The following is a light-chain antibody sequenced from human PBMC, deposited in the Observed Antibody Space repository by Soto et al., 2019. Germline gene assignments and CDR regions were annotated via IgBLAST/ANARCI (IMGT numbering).Light chain of an antibody. CDR2: EVS. J-gene: IGLJ2*01. V-gene: IGLV2-8*01. CDR1: SSDVGGYNY. CDR3: SSFAGNNNLV. Sequence: QSALTQPPSAAGSPGQSVTISCTGTSSDVGGYNYVSWYQQHPGKAPKLMISEVSKRPSGVPDRFSGSKSGNTASLTVSGLQAEDEADYYFSSFAGNNNLVFGGGTKLT.